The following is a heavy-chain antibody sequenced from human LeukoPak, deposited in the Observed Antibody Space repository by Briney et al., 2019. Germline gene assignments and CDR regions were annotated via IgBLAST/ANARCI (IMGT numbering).Heavy chain of an antibody. Sequence: SETLSLTCTVSGGSISSGGYYWSWIRQHPGKGLEWIGYIYYSGSTYYNPSLKSRITISVDTSKNQFSLKLSSVTAADTAVYYCARDSKRITMIVVVPRGMDVWGQGTTVTVSS. CDR1: GGSISSGGYY. D-gene: IGHD3-22*01. J-gene: IGHJ6*02. V-gene: IGHV4-31*03. CDR2: IYYSGST. CDR3: ARDSKRITMIVVVPRGMDV.